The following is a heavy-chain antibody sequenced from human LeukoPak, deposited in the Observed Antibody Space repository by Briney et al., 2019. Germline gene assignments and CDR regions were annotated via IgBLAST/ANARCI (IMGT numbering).Heavy chain of an antibody. V-gene: IGHV3-23*01. D-gene: IGHD5-12*01. CDR2: ITISRDST. Sequence: GGSLRLSCAASGFTFGTSAMSWVRQAPGKGLEWVSSITISRDSTNYADSVKGRFTISRDNAKNTVYLQMNSLRAEDTGVYYCARDQRYSGYDWGQGTLVTVSS. J-gene: IGHJ4*02. CDR3: ARDQRYSGYD. CDR1: GFTFGTSA.